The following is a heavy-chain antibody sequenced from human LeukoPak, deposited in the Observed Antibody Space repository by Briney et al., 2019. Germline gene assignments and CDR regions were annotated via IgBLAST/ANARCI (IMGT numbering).Heavy chain of an antibody. CDR3: AKLKQWQPQRYFFEY. V-gene: IGHV3-23*01. CDR1: GFTFSSYA. J-gene: IGHJ4*02. D-gene: IGHD6-19*01. CDR2: FSGTSST. Sequence: GGSLRLSCAASGFTFSSYAMSWVRQAPGKGLEWVSTFSGTSSTSYADAVKGRVTISRDNSKNTLYLQMISLRAEDTAVYYCAKLKQWQPQRYFFEYWGQGALVTVAS.